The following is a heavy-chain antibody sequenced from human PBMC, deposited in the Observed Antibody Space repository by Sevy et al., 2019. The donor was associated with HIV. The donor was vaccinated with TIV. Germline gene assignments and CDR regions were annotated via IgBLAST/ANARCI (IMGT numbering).Heavy chain of an antibody. V-gene: IGHV3-30*04. Sequence: GGSLRLSCEGSGFSFGTYSMHWVRQAPGKGLEWVGVIWYDGSKQSYADSVKGRVTFSRDKSKSTMYLDMNALRAEDTAVYYCAREPDTEIGLHHVMRSFEWVFRGKSFDYWGQGALVTVSS. J-gene: IGHJ4*02. CDR3: AREPDTEIGLHHVMRSFEWVFRGKSFDY. CDR2: IWYDGSKQ. D-gene: IGHD3-3*01. CDR1: GFSFGTYS.